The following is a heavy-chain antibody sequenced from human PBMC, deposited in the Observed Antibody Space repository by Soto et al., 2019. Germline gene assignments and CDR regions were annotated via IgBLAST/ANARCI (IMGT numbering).Heavy chain of an antibody. CDR3: AKDPGEQNWFDP. CDR1: GFTCSSYA. V-gene: IGHV3-23*01. Sequence: EVQLLESGGGLVQPGGSLRLSCAASGFTCSSYAMSWVRQAPGKGLEWVSAISGSGGSTYYADSVKGRFTISRDNSKNTLYLQMNSLRAEDTAVYYCAKDPGEQNWFDPWGQGTLVTVSS. J-gene: IGHJ5*02. CDR2: ISGSGGST. D-gene: IGHD1-26*01.